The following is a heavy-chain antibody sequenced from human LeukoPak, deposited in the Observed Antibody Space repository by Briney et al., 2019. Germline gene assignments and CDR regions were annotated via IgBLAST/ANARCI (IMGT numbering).Heavy chain of an antibody. Sequence: RGSLRLSCAASGFTFSSYGMHWVRQAPGKGLEWVAVISYDGSNKYYADSVRGRFTISRDNSKNTLCLQMNSLRAEDTAVYYCARDSPGYLAYDSWGQGTLVTVSS. CDR1: GFTFSSYG. CDR3: ARDSPGYLAYDS. V-gene: IGHV3-30*03. CDR2: ISYDGSNK. J-gene: IGHJ4*02. D-gene: IGHD1-1*01.